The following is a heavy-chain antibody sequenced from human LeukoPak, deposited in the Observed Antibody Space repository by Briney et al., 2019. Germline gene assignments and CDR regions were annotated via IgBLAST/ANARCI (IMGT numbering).Heavy chain of an antibody. Sequence: ASVKVSCKASGYTFTSYGISWVRQAPGQGLEWTGGIIPIFGTANYAQKFQGRVTIAADESTSTAYMELSSLRSEDTAVYYCARDGSGSYVDYFDYWGQGTLVTVSS. CDR3: ARDGSGSYVDYFDY. CDR2: IIPIFGTA. D-gene: IGHD3-10*01. J-gene: IGHJ4*02. CDR1: GYTFTSYG. V-gene: IGHV1-69*13.